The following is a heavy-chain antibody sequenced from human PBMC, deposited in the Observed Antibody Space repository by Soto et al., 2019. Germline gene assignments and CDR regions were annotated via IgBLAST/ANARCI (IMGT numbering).Heavy chain of an antibody. Sequence: GESLKISCAASGFTFSSYGMHWVRQAPGKGLEWVAVISYDGSNKYYADSVKGRFTISRDNSKNTLYLQMNSLRAEDTAVYYCARDIVVVVAATYYYYGMDVWGQGTTVTVSS. V-gene: IGHV3-30*03. J-gene: IGHJ6*02. CDR3: ARDIVVVVAATYYYYGMDV. D-gene: IGHD2-15*01. CDR1: GFTFSSYG. CDR2: ISYDGSNK.